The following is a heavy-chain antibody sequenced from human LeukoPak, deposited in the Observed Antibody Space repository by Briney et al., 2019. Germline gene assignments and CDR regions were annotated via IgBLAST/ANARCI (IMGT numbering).Heavy chain of an antibody. CDR2: IYTSGST. D-gene: IGHD3-22*01. V-gene: IGHV4-59*10. Sequence: RPSETLSLTCAVYGGSFSGYYWSWIRQPAGKGLEWIGRIYTSGSTNYNPSLKSRVTMSVDTSKNQFSLKLSSVTAADTAVYYCARMKGALYYDSSGYYGDAFDIWGQGTMVTVSS. CDR1: GGSFSGYY. J-gene: IGHJ3*02. CDR3: ARMKGALYYDSSGYYGDAFDI.